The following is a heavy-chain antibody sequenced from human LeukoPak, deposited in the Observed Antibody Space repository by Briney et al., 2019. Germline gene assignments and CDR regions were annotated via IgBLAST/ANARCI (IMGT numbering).Heavy chain of an antibody. V-gene: IGHV3-11*03. CDR2: ISDTHSYT. CDR3: ARQYCGGVCGLDY. Sequence: GGCLRLSCAASGFTFSDYYMSWIRQAPGKGLEWVSYISDTHSYTNYADSVKGRFTISRDNAKNSLYLQMNSLRAEDTAVYYCARQYCGGVCGLDYWGQGTLVTVSS. CDR1: GFTFSDYY. D-gene: IGHD2-21*02. J-gene: IGHJ4*02.